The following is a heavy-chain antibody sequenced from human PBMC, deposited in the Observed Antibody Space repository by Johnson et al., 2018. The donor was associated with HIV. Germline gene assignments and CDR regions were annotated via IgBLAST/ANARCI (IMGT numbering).Heavy chain of an antibody. CDR3: ARVGAGHISGPDMVFDV. J-gene: IGHJ3*01. Sequence: VQLVESGGGVVQPGGSLRLSCAASGFTFSNAWMSWVRQAPGKGLEWVGRVKSKIDGGTTDYAAPVKGRFTISRDNSKNTLYLQMNSLRAEDTAVYDCARVGAGHISGPDMVFDVWGQGTMVTVSS. CDR1: GFTFSNAW. CDR2: VKSKIDGGTT. D-gene: IGHD6-19*01. V-gene: IGHV3-15*01.